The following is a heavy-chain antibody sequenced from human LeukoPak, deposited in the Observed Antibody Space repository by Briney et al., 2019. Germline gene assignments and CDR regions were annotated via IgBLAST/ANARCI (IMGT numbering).Heavy chain of an antibody. CDR2: INHSGST. CDR3: ARGSRPHLVPDF. D-gene: IGHD2-2*01. CDR1: GGSFSGYY. Sequence: SETLSLTCAVYGGSFSGYYWSWIRQPPGKGLEWIGEINHSGSTNYNPSLKSRVTISVDTSKNQFSRKLSSVTAADTAVYYCARGSRPHLVPDFWGQGTLVTVSS. J-gene: IGHJ4*02. V-gene: IGHV4-34*01.